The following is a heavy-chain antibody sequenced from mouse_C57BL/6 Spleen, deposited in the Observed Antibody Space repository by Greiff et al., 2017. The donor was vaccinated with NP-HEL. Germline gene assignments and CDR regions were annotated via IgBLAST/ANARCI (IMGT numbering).Heavy chain of an antibody. CDR2: ISGGGGNT. V-gene: IGHV5-9*01. J-gene: IGHJ4*01. CDR1: GFTFGSYT. CDR3: ARHELREDAMDY. D-gene: IGHD1-1*01. Sequence: EVKLMESGGGLVKPGGSLKLSCAASGFTFGSYTMSWVRQTPEKRLEWVATISGGGGNTYYPDSVKGRFTISRDNAKNTLYLQMSSLRSEDTALYYCARHELREDAMDYWGQGTSVTVSS.